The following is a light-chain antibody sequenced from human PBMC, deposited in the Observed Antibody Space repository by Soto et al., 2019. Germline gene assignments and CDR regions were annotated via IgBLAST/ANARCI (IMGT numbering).Light chain of an antibody. V-gene: IGLV2-14*01. CDR1: SSDVGGYNY. Sequence: ALTQPASVSGSPGQSITISCTGTSSDVGGYNYVSWYQQHPGKAPKLMIYEVSNRPSGVSNRFSGSKSGNTASLTISGLQAEDEADYYCSSYTSSSTQVFGGGTKVTVL. J-gene: IGLJ2*01. CDR3: SSYTSSSTQV. CDR2: EVS.